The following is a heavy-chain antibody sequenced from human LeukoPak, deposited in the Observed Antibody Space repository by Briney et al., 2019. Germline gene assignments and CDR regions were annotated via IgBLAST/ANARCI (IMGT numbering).Heavy chain of an antibody. Sequence: ASVKVSCKASGGTFSSYAISWVRQAPGQGLEWMGGIIPIFGTANYAQKFQGRVTITADESTSTAYMELRSLRSEDTAVYYCARSGVGATSDYWGQGTLVTVSS. V-gene: IGHV1-69*01. CDR3: ARSGVGATSDY. CDR2: IIPIFGTA. J-gene: IGHJ4*02. D-gene: IGHD1-26*01. CDR1: GGTFSSYA.